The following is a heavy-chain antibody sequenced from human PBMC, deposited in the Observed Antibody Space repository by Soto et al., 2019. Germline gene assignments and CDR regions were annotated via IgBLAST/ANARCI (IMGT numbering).Heavy chain of an antibody. Sequence: QVQLVESGGGVVQPGRSLRLSCAASGFTFSSYAMHWVRQAPGKGLEWVAVISYDGSNKYYADSVTGRFTISRDNSKNTQYLQMNSLRAEDTAVYYCARFESREGYGMDVWGQGTTVTVCS. CDR1: GFTFSSYA. J-gene: IGHJ6*02. CDR3: ARFESREGYGMDV. CDR2: ISYDGSNK. V-gene: IGHV3-30-3*01. D-gene: IGHD1-26*01.